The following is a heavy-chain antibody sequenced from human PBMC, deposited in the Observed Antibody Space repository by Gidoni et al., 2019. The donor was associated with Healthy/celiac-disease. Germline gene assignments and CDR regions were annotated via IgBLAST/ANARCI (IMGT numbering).Heavy chain of an antibody. D-gene: IGHD1-26*01. CDR3: AGVGAPAGPDY. V-gene: IGHV3-21*01. CDR1: GFTFSSYS. Sequence: EVQLVESGGGLVKPGGSLRLSCAASGFTFSSYSMNWVRQAPGKGLEWVSSISSSSSYIYYADSVKGRFTISRDNAKNSLYLQMNSLRAEDTAVYYCAGVGAPAGPDYWGQGTLVTVSS. CDR2: ISSSSSYI. J-gene: IGHJ4*02.